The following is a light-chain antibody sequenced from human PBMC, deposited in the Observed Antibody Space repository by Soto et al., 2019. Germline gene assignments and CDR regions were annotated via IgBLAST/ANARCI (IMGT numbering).Light chain of an antibody. CDR3: QQYNSYPWT. Sequence: DIQMTQSPSTLSASAGDRVTITCRASQSISSWLAWYQQKPGKAPKLLIYKASSLESGVPSRFSGSGSGTEFTLTISSLQPDDFASYYCQQYNSYPWTFDQGTKVEIK. V-gene: IGKV1-5*03. CDR1: QSISSW. J-gene: IGKJ1*01. CDR2: KAS.